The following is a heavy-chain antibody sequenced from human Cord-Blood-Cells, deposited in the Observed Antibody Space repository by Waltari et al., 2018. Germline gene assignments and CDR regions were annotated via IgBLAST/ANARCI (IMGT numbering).Heavy chain of an antibody. J-gene: IGHJ4*02. CDR1: GFTFSRYW. CDR2: IKQDGSEK. D-gene: IGHD5-12*01. V-gene: IGHV3-7*01. Sequence: EVQLVESGGGLVQPGGSLRLSCAASGFTFSRYWLSWVRQAPGKGLEWVANIKQDGSEKYYVDSVKGRFTISRDNAKNSLYLQMNSLRAEDTAVYYCARDIVADYWGQGTLVTVSS. CDR3: ARDIVADY.